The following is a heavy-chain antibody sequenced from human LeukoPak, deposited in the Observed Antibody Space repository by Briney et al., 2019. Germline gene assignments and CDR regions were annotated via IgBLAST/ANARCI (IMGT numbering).Heavy chain of an antibody. CDR3: AREGSSSPDAFDI. Sequence: ASVKVPCKASGYTFTSYYMYWVRQAPGQGLEWMGIINPSGGSTSYAQKFQGRVTMTRDTSTSTVYTELSSLRSEDTAAYYCAREGSSSPDAFDIWGQGTMVTVSS. V-gene: IGHV1-46*01. J-gene: IGHJ3*02. D-gene: IGHD6-6*01. CDR2: INPSGGST. CDR1: GYTFTSYY.